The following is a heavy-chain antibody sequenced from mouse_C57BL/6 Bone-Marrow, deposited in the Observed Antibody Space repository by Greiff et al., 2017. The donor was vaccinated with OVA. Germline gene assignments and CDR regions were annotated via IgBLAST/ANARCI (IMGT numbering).Heavy chain of an antibody. J-gene: IGHJ1*03. CDR1: GFTFSDYY. CDR3: ARDRIEGYFDV. V-gene: IGHV5-16*01. CDR2: INYDGSST. Sequence: EVKLVESEGGLVQPGSSMKLSCTASGFTFSDYYMAWVRQVPEKGLEWVANINYDGSSTYYLDSLKSRFIISRDNAKNILYLQMSSLKSEDTATYYCARDRIEGYFDVWGTGTTVTVSS.